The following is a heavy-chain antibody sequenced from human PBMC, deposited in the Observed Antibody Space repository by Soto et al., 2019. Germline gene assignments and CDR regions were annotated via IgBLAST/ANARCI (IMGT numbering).Heavy chain of an antibody. D-gene: IGHD1-1*01. CDR1: GFTFSSYA. CDR2: ISGSGGST. V-gene: IGHV3-23*01. CDR3: AKEENELERLSPASEYYYYYGMDV. Sequence: GGSLRLSCAASGFTFSSYAMSWVRQAPGKGLEWVSAISGSGGSTYYADSVKGRFTISRDNSKNTLYLQMNSLRAEDTAVYYCAKEENELERLSPASEYYYYYGMDVWGQGTTVTVSS. J-gene: IGHJ6*02.